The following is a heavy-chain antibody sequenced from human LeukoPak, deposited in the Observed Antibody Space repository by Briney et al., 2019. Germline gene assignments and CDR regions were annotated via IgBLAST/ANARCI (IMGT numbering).Heavy chain of an antibody. CDR2: ISSSGNSI. Sequence: GGSLRLSCAASGFTFSDYYMSWIRQAPGKGLEWVSYISSSGNSIYYADSVKGRFTISRDNAKNSLYLQMNSLRAEDTAVYYCARAVEYNYGCNYWGQGTLVTVSS. V-gene: IGHV3-11*04. CDR3: ARAVEYNYGCNY. CDR1: GFTFSDYY. J-gene: IGHJ4*02. D-gene: IGHD5-18*01.